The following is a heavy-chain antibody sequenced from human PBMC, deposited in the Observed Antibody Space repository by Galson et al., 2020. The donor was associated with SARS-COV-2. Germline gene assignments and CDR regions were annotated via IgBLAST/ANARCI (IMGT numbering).Heavy chain of an antibody. J-gene: IGHJ4*02. D-gene: IGHD2-15*01. CDR2: IYYSGST. CDR3: ARTVTATLDDFVY. Sequence: SETLSLTCTVSGGSITSGGYYWTWIRQHPGKGLEWIGYIYYSGSTYYNPSLMSRITISVDTSKNQFSLKLSSVTAADTAVYYCARTVTATLDDFVYWGQGTLVTVSS. CDR1: GGSITSGGYY. V-gene: IGHV4-31*03.